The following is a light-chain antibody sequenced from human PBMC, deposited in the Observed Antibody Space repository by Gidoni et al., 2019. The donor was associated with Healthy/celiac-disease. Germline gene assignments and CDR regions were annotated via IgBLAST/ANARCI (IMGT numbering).Light chain of an antibody. CDR2: AAS. CDR1: QSISSY. V-gene: IGKV1-39*01. J-gene: IGKJ4*01. Sequence: DIQMTQSQSSLSASVGDSVTITCRASQSISSYLNWYQQTPGKAPKLLIYAASSLQSGVPSRFSGSGSGTDFTLTISSLQPEDFATYYCQQSYSTRLTFGGGTKVEIK. CDR3: QQSYSTRLT.